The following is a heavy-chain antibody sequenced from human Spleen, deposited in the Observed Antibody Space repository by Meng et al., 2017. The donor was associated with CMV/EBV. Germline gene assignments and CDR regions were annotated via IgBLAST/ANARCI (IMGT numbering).Heavy chain of an antibody. V-gene: IGHV3-48*04. Sequence: GESLKISCAASGFTFSSYSMNWVRQAPGKGLEWVSYISSSSSTIYYADSVKGRFTISRDNAKNSLYLQMNSLRAEDTAVYYCASNVGYCSSTSCSYYFDYWGQGTLVTVSS. CDR2: ISSSSSTI. D-gene: IGHD2-2*01. J-gene: IGHJ4*02. CDR3: ASNVGYCSSTSCSYYFDY. CDR1: GFTFSSYS.